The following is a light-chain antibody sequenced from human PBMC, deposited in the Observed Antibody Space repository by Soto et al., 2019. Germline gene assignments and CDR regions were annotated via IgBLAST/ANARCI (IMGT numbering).Light chain of an antibody. Sequence: EIVMTQSPATLSVPPGERATLSCRASQSISSNLAWYQQKPGQAPRLLMCRTSSRATGFPARFSVSGSGTEFNLTISSLQSEDFGVYYCQQYNNWPRATFGGGTKVDIK. J-gene: IGKJ4*01. CDR1: QSISSN. V-gene: IGKV3-15*01. CDR2: RTS. CDR3: QQYNNWPRAT.